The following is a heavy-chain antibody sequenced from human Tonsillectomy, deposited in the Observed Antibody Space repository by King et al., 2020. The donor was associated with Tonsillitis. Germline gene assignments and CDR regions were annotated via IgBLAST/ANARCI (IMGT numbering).Heavy chain of an antibody. J-gene: IGHJ4*02. CDR3: ARVSYDSSGYYVGFLRDFDY. CDR1: GYTFTSYD. CDR2: MNPNSGNT. V-gene: IGHV1-8*01. D-gene: IGHD3-22*01. Sequence: QLVQSGAEVKKPGASVKVSCKASGYTFTSYDINWVRQATGQGLEWMGWMNPNSGNTGYAQKFQGRVTMTRNTSISTAYMELSSLRSEDTAVYYCARVSYDSSGYYVGFLRDFDYWGQGTLVTVSS.